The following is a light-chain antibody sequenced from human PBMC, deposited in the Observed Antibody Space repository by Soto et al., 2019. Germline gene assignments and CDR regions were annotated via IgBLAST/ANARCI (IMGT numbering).Light chain of an antibody. CDR3: LQDYSYPRT. Sequence: IQMTQSPSSLSASIGDRVSFTCQASQDISKFLNWYQHKPGQAPSLLIYDASKSHFGVPSRFSGSGSGTDFALTISSLQPEDFATYYRLQDYSYPRTFGQGTKVDIK. CDR1: QDISKF. V-gene: IGKV1-6*02. J-gene: IGKJ1*01. CDR2: DAS.